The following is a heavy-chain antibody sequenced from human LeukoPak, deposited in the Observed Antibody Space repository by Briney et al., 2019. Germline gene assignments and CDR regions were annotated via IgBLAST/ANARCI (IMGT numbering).Heavy chain of an antibody. D-gene: IGHD3-10*01. V-gene: IGHV1-2*06. Sequence: ASVKVSCMASGYTFTGYYMHWVRQAPGQGLEWMGRINPNSGGTNYAQKFQGSVTMTRDTSISTAYMELSRLRSDDTAVYYCERGGSSYRFGEYPYYFDYWGQGTLVTVSS. CDR2: INPNSGGT. J-gene: IGHJ4*02. CDR1: GYTFTGYY. CDR3: ERGGSSYRFGEYPYYFDY.